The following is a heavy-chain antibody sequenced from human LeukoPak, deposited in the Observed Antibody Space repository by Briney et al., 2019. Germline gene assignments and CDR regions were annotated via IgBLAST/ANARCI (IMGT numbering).Heavy chain of an antibody. J-gene: IGHJ6*02. Sequence: HAGGSLRLSCAASGFTFSGSAIHWVRQAPGKGLEWVAVISYDGSNKYYADSVKGRFTISRDNSKNTLYLQMNSLRAEDTAVYYCARVSMSGGIAAAFYYYYGMDVWGQGTTVTVSS. CDR1: GFTFSGSA. D-gene: IGHD6-25*01. CDR3: ARVSMSGGIAAAFYYYYGMDV. CDR2: ISYDGSNK. V-gene: IGHV3-30-3*01.